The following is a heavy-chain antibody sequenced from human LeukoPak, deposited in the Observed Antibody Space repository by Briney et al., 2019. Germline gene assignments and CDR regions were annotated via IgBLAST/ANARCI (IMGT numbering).Heavy chain of an antibody. CDR2: IYYSGST. V-gene: IGHV4-59*12. J-gene: IGHJ6*03. D-gene: IGHD6-13*01. CDR3: ARDDLQLVRRLGGTTEYYYYYYMDV. CDR1: GGSISSYY. Sequence: SETLSLTCTVSGGSISSYYWSWIRQPPGKGLEWIGYIYYSGSTNYNTSLKSRVTISVDTSKNQFSLKLSSVTAADTAVYFCARDDLQLVRRLGGTTEYYYYYYMDVWGKGTTVTVSS.